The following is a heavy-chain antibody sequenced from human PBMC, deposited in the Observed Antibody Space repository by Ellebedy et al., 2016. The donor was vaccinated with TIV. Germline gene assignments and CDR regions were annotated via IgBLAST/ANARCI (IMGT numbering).Heavy chain of an antibody. CDR1: GYTFTAHY. CDR2: INPDNGAT. CDR3: AREGAYSSGWSDS. V-gene: IGHV1-2*02. Sequence: AASVKVSCKASGYTFTAHYMHWVRQAPGQGLEWMGWINPDNGATKYAQKFQGRVTMTRDTSNTTAYMDLRRLRSDDTAVYYCAREGAYSSGWSDSWGQGTVVSVSS. J-gene: IGHJ5*01. D-gene: IGHD6-19*01.